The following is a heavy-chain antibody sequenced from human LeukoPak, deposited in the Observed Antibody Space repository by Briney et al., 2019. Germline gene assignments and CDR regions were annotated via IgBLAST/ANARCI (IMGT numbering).Heavy chain of an antibody. V-gene: IGHV4-39*07. CDR2: IYYSGST. CDR1: GGSIRSSSYY. CDR3: ARVSGSYLEGFDY. Sequence: SETLSLTCTVSGGSIRSSSYYWGWIRQPPGKGLEWIGTIYYSGSTYYNPSLKSRVTISVDTSKNQFSLKLSSVTAADTAVYYRARVSGSYLEGFDYWGQGTLVTVSS. J-gene: IGHJ4*02. D-gene: IGHD1-26*01.